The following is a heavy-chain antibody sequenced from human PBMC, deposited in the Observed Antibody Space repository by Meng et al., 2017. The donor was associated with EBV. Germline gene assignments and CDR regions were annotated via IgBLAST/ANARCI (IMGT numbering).Heavy chain of an antibody. D-gene: IGHD3-22*01. CDR1: GYTFTSYA. CDR2: INTNTGNP. V-gene: IGHV7-4-1*02. CDR3: AREGVGYYDSSGLSSYFDY. Sequence: VQRVQSGYEVKTPGASVKVSCKASGYTFTSYAMNWVRQAPGQGLEWMGWINTNTGNPTYAQGFTGRFVFSLDTSVSTAYLQISSLKAEDTAVYYCAREGVGYYDSSGLSSYFDYWRQGTLVTVSS. J-gene: IGHJ4*02.